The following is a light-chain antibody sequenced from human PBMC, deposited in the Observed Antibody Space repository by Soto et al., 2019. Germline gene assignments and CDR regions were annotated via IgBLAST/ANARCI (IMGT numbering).Light chain of an antibody. CDR2: GAS. Sequence: IHLTQSPSSLSASVGDRVTITCRTSHGISTYLAWYQQKPGKAPKLLIYGASTLQSGVPSRFSGSGSGTAFTLTISSLQSEDFATYYCQQLNSYPRTFGQGTKVDIK. J-gene: IGKJ1*01. V-gene: IGKV1-9*01. CDR1: HGISTY. CDR3: QQLNSYPRT.